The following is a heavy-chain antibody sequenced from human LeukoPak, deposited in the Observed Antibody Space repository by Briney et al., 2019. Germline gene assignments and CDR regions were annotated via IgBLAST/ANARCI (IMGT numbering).Heavy chain of an antibody. CDR2: IYYSGST. D-gene: IGHD2-21*02. J-gene: IGHJ6*02. Sequence: SETLSLTCTVSGGSISSSSYYWGWIRQPPGKGLEWIGSIYYSGSTYYNPSLKSRVTISVDTSKNQFSLKLSSVTAADTAVYYCARICGGDCYYYYYYGMDVWGQGTTVTVSS. CDR3: ARICGGDCYYYYYYGMDV. V-gene: IGHV4-39*01. CDR1: GGSISSSSYY.